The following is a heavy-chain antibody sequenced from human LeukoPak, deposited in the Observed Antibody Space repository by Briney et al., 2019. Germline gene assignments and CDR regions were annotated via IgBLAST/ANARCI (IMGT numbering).Heavy chain of an antibody. V-gene: IGHV1-18*01. CDR1: GYTFTSYG. CDR3: AIPNYGGLFDY. J-gene: IGHJ4*02. D-gene: IGHD4-23*01. Sequence: GASVKVSCKASGYTFTSYGISWVRQAPGQGLEWMGWISAYNGNTNYAQKLQGRVTMTTDTSTSTAYMELSSLRSEDTAVYYCAIPNYGGLFDYWGQGTLATVSS. CDR2: ISAYNGNT.